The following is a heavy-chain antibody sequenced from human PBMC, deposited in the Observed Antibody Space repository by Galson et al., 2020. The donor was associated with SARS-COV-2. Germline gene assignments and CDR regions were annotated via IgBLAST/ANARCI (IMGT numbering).Heavy chain of an antibody. CDR1: GFSLSTSGMC. D-gene: IGHD6-13*01. CDR3: ARSSGYWRSWFLRGGIDV. V-gene: IGHV2-70*11. J-gene: IGHJ6*02. Sequence: ESGPTLVKPTQTLTLTCTFSGFSLSTSGMCVSWIRQPPGKALEWLARIDWDDDKYYSTSLKTRLTISKDTSKNPVVLTMTNMDPVDTTPFYWARSSGYWRSWFLRGGIDVWGQGTTVTVSS. CDR2: IDWDDDK.